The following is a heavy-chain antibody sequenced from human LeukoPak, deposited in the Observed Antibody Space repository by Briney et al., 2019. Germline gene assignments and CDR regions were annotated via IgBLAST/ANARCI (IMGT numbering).Heavy chain of an antibody. D-gene: IGHD5-24*01. CDR1: GFSFSNYA. CDR3: ARAAADGQNYCSIYYMAV. V-gene: IGHV3-23*01. Sequence: GGSLRLSCSASGFSFSNYAMSGVRQAPGKGLEGVSSISLSGSGTYYADSVKGRFTISRDNSKNTLYLQVDSLRGEDTAVYYCARAAADGQNYCSIYYMAVWGEGTTVTVSS. CDR2: ISLSGSGT. J-gene: IGHJ6*03.